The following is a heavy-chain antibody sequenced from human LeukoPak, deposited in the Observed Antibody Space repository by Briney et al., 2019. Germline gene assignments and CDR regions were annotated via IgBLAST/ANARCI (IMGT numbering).Heavy chain of an antibody. V-gene: IGHV4-34*01. CDR1: GGSFSGYY. CDR2: INHSGIT. J-gene: IGHJ3*02. Sequence: SETLSLTCAVYGGSFSGYYGSWIRQPPGKGLEWIGEINHSGITNYNPSLKSRVTISVDTSKNQFSLKLSSVTAADTAVYYCARVVLRYFDWLSGDDFDIWGQGTMVTVSS. D-gene: IGHD3-9*01. CDR3: ARVVLRYFDWLSGDDFDI.